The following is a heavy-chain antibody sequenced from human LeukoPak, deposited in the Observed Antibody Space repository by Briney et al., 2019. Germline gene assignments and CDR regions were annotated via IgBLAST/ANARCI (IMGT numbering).Heavy chain of an antibody. Sequence: GGSLRLSCAASGFTFSDYYMSWIRQAPGKGLEWVSYISSSGSTIYYADSVKGRFTISRDNAKNSLYLQMNSLRAEGTAVYYCARDYHDYSNPDYMDVWGKGTTVTVPS. D-gene: IGHD4-11*01. CDR2: ISSSGSTI. CDR3: ARDYHDYSNPDYMDV. CDR1: GFTFSDYY. J-gene: IGHJ6*03. V-gene: IGHV3-11*01.